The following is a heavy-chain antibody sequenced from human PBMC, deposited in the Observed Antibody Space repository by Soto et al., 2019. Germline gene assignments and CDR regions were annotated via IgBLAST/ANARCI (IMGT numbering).Heavy chain of an antibody. J-gene: IGHJ4*02. D-gene: IGHD3-3*01. CDR3: ANGDYYDFWSGP. V-gene: IGHV3-23*01. Sequence: PGXSLTLSCAASGFTFTSYAMSWVRQAPGKGLEWVSAISGSGGSTYYADSVKGRFTISRDNSKNTLYLQMNSLRAEDTAVYYCANGDYYDFWSGPWGQGTLVTVSS. CDR1: GFTFTSYA. CDR2: ISGSGGST.